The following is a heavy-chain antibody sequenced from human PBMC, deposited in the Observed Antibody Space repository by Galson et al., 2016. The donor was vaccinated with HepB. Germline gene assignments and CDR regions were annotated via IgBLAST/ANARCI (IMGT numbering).Heavy chain of an antibody. CDR1: GGTFSSYG. CDR3: ARDDGNDWCLNL. CDR2: INPDSGNT. J-gene: IGHJ4*02. Sequence: SVKVSCKTSGGTFSSYGISWARQAPGQRLEWMGWINPDSGNTKYSQKFQGRVTITRGTSASTVYMELSRLRSEDTALYFCARDDGNDWCLNLWGQGTLVTVSS. V-gene: IGHV1-3*01. D-gene: IGHD2-8*02.